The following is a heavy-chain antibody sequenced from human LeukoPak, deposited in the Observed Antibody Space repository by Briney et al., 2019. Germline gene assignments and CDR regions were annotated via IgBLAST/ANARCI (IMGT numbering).Heavy chain of an antibody. CDR1: GGSISSYY. CDR3: ARGPTYQPIDS. CDR2: IHYSGTT. D-gene: IGHD2-2*01. Sequence: SETLSLTCTVSGGSISSYYWGWIRQPPGKGLDWIASIHYSGTTYYNPSLKSRVTISVDTSKNHFSLKLSSVTAADTAVYYCARGPTYQPIDSWGQGTLVTVSS. J-gene: IGHJ4*02. V-gene: IGHV4-39*02.